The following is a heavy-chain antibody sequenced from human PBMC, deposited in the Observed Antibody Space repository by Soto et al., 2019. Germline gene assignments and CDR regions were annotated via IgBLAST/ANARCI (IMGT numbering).Heavy chain of an antibody. CDR2: INAGNGNT. Sequence: ASVKVSCKASGYAFTSYAMHWVRQAPGQRLEWMGWINAGNGNTKYSQKFQGRVTITRDTSASTAYMELSGLRSEDTAVYYCARDLSRQNWFDPWGQGTLVTVSS. CDR1: GYAFTSYA. CDR3: ARDLSRQNWFDP. V-gene: IGHV1-3*01. J-gene: IGHJ5*02.